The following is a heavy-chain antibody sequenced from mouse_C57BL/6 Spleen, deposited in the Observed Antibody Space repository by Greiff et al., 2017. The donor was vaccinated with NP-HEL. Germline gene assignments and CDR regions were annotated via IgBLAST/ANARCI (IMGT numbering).Heavy chain of an antibody. J-gene: IGHJ1*03. D-gene: IGHD1-1*01. Sequence: VQLQQSGADLARPGASVKMSCKASGYTFTSYTMHWVKQRPGQGLEWIGYINPSSGYTKYNQKFKDKATLTADKSSSTAYMQLSSLTSEDSAVYYCARSRNYYGSSYYWYFDVWGTGTTVTVSS. V-gene: IGHV1-4*01. CDR2: INPSSGYT. CDR3: ARSRNYYGSSYYWYFDV. CDR1: GYTFTSYT.